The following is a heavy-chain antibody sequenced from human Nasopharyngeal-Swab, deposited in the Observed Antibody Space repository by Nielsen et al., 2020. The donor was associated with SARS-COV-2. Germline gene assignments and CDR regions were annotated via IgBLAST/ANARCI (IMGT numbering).Heavy chain of an antibody. CDR2: ISYEGRSR. Sequence: GESLKISCAASGFAFNNFGMHWDRQAPGKGLEWVAFISYEGRSRNSIDSVKGRFNVSRDSSKNTVYLQMNSLRPDDPAVYFCAKSMAYFQLSGTYNLDFWGQGTLVTVSS. CDR3: AKSMAYFQLSGTYNLDF. J-gene: IGHJ4*02. V-gene: IGHV3-30*18. D-gene: IGHD2-21*01. CDR1: GFAFNNFG.